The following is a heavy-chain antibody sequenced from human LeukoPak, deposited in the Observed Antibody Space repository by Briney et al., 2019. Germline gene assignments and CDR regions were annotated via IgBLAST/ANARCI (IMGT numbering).Heavy chain of an antibody. CDR1: GGSFSGYY. CDR3: PWTTVTTGRSSFDI. J-gene: IGHJ3*02. V-gene: IGHV4-34*01. D-gene: IGHD4-17*01. Sequence: SETLSLTCAVYGGSFSGYYWSWIRQPPGKGPEWIGEINHSGSADYNPSLNSRATISVDTSMHHFPLQPSSVTAAVTAVYYCPWTTVTTGRSSFDICAQGTMVTVSS. CDR2: INHSGSA.